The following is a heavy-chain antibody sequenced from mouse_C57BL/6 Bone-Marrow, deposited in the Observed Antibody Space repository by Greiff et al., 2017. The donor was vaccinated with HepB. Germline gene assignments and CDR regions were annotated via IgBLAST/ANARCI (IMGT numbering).Heavy chain of an antibody. CDR3: ARGGLRRWFAY. Sequence: ESGPGLVKPSQSLSLTCSVTGYSITSGYSWTWIRQFPGNKLEWMGYISYDGSNNYNPSLNNRISITRDTSKNQFFLKLNSVTTEDTATYYCARGGLRRWFAYWGQRTLVTVSA. J-gene: IGHJ3*01. D-gene: IGHD2-4*01. CDR2: ISYDGSN. V-gene: IGHV3-6*01. CDR1: GYSITSGYS.